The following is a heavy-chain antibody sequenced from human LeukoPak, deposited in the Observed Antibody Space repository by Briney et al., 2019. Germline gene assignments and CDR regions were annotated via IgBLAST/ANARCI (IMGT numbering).Heavy chain of an antibody. Sequence: PGGSLRLSCTASGFTFGNYPMSWVRQAPGKGLEWVSGMSASGSHTHSADFVKGRFTISRDNFKNTLYLQMNGLRVEDTAVYYCAKVRSGNNYYFDSWGQGTLVTVSS. CDR1: GFTFGNYP. V-gene: IGHV3-23*01. D-gene: IGHD1/OR15-1a*01. CDR3: AKVRSGNNYYFDS. CDR2: MSASGSHT. J-gene: IGHJ4*02.